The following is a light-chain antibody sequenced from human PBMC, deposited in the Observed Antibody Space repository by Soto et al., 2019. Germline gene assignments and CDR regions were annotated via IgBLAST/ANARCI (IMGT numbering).Light chain of an antibody. J-gene: IGLJ1*01. V-gene: IGLV2-8*01. Sequence: QSVLTQPPSASGSPGQSVTISCTGTSSDVGGYNYVSWYQQHPGKAPKLMIYEVSKRPSGVPDRFSGSKSDNTASLTVSGLQAEDEAHYYCTSQGVFGSGTKVT. CDR1: SSDVGGYNY. CDR3: TSQGV. CDR2: EVS.